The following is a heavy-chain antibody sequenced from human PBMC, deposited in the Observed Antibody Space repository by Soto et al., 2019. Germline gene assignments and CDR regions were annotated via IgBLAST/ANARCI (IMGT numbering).Heavy chain of an antibody. CDR3: ARGDGDNYDGHGYLARH. D-gene: IGHD3-22*01. V-gene: IGHV3-74*01. Sequence: EVQLVESGGGLVQPGGSLRLSCAASGFTFSSYWMHWVRQAPGKGLVWVSRINIDGITSYADSVKGRFTISRDNAKNTLYLQMTTLGAGDTAVYYCARGDGDNYDGHGYLARHWGQGTLVTVSS. CDR1: GFTFSSYW. CDR2: INIDGIT. J-gene: IGHJ4*02.